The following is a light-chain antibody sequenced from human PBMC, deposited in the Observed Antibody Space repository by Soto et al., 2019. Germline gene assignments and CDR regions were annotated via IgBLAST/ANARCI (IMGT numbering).Light chain of an antibody. CDR2: AVS. CDR3: SSYTGSTTLEV. Sequence: QSALAQPASVSGSPGQSITISCTGTSSDVGRYDYVSWYQQYPGNAPKLIIYAVSNRPSGVSNRFSGSKSGNTASLTISGLQAEDAADYYCSSYTGSTTLEVFGGGTKLTVL. J-gene: IGLJ3*02. CDR1: SSDVGRYDY. V-gene: IGLV2-14*01.